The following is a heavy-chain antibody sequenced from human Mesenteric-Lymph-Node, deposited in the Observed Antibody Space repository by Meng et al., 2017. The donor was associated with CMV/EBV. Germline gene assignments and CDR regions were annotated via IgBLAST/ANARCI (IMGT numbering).Heavy chain of an antibody. Sequence: GSLRLSCTVSGGSISSSSYYWGWIRQPPGKGLEWIGSIYYSGSTYYNPSLKSRVTISVDTSKNLFSLKLSSVTAADTAVYYCARHGLVGATAYTPEFDYWGQGTLVTVSS. CDR3: ARHGLVGATAYTPEFDY. CDR1: GGSISSSSYY. CDR2: IYYSGST. J-gene: IGHJ4*02. D-gene: IGHD1-26*01. V-gene: IGHV4-39*01.